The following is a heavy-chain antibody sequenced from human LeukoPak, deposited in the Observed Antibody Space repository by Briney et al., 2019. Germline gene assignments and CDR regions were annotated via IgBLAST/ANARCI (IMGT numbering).Heavy chain of an antibody. J-gene: IGHJ4*02. Sequence: PGGSLRLSCVASGFTFRSYGIHWVRQAPGKGLEWLAFIWYDEITKNYADSVKGRFTISRDNSKNTLYLQMNSLRAEDTAVYYCAKDNGYGDYVPDYWGQGTLVTVSS. CDR1: GFTFRSYG. V-gene: IGHV3-30*02. CDR3: AKDNGYGDYVPDY. D-gene: IGHD4-17*01. CDR2: IWYDEITK.